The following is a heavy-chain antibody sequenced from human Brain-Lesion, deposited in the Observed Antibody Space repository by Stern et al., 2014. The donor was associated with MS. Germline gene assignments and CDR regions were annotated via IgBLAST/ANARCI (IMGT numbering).Heavy chain of an antibody. CDR2: IFKRGST. D-gene: IGHD2-2*01. V-gene: IGHV4-61*02. J-gene: IGHJ6*02. CDR3: ARGRVVPGFQYYATDV. CDR1: GGSISSGGYY. Sequence: QLQLQESGPGLVKPSQTLSLSCTVSGGSISSGGYYWSWIRQPAGKGLEWIGRIFKRGSTSYNPPLQSRVPISIGQPTNQFSLGLNSRTAADTAVYYCARGRVVPGFQYYATDVWGQGTTVIVSS.